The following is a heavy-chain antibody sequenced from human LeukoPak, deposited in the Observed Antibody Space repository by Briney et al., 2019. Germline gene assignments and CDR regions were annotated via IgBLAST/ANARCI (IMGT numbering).Heavy chain of an antibody. J-gene: IGHJ4*02. D-gene: IGHD1-26*01. CDR3: ARDRGRWELLSLGY. Sequence: ASVKVSCKASGYTFTSYGISWVRQAPGQALEWMGWISAYNGNTNYAQKLQGRVTMTTDTSTSTAYMELRSLRSDDTAVYYCARDRGRWELLSLGYWGQGTLVTVSS. CDR1: GYTFTSYG. V-gene: IGHV1-18*01. CDR2: ISAYNGNT.